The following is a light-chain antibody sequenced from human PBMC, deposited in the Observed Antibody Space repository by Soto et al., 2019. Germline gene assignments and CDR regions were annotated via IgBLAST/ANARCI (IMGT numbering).Light chain of an antibody. CDR3: CSYTSSSPYV. V-gene: IGLV2-14*01. CDR2: QVS. Sequence: QSALTQPASVSGSPGQSITISCTGTSSDLGGYNFVSWYQHHPGKAPKLMIYQVSNRPSGVSNRFSGSKSGNTASQTISGLQAEDEADYYCCSYTSSSPYVFGTGTKVTVL. CDR1: SSDLGGYNF. J-gene: IGLJ1*01.